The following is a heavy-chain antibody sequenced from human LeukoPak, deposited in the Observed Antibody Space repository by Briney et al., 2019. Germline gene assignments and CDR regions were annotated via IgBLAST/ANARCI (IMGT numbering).Heavy chain of an antibody. D-gene: IGHD3-22*01. CDR1: GFTFSSYA. CDR2: ISGSGGST. CDR3: AKGRHYYDSSGYYRGY. Sequence: GGSLRLSCAASGFTFSSYAMSWVRQAPGKGLEWVSAISGSGGSTYYADSVKGRFTISRDNSKNTLYLQMNSLRAEDTAVYYCAKGRHYYDSSGYYRGYWGQGTLVTVSS. J-gene: IGHJ4*02. V-gene: IGHV3-23*01.